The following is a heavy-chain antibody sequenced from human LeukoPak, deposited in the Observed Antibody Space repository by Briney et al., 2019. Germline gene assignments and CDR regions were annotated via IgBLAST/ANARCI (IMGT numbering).Heavy chain of an antibody. V-gene: IGHV5-51*01. CDR2: IYPGDSDI. CDR3: ARQDKPSGYSYGSSGWSDP. J-gene: IGHJ5*02. CDR1: GYSFTSYW. Sequence: GESLKISCKGSGYSFTSYWIGWVRQMPGKGLEWMGIIYPGDSDIRYSPSFQGQVTISADKSISTAYLQWSSLKASDTAMYYCARQDKPSGYSYGSSGWSDPWGQGTLVTVSS. D-gene: IGHD5-18*01.